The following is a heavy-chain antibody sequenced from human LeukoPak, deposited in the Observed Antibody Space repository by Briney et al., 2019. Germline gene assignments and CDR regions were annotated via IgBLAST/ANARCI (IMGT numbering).Heavy chain of an antibody. D-gene: IGHD6-6*01. Sequence: ASVKVSCKASGYTFTSYGISWVRQAPGQGLEWMGWISAYNGDTNYAQKLQGRVTMTTGTSTSTAYMELRSLRSDDTAVYYCARVRQIGYSSSSRAYYYYYGMDVWGQGTTVTVSS. J-gene: IGHJ6*02. CDR3: ARVRQIGYSSSSRAYYYYYGMDV. CDR2: ISAYNGDT. V-gene: IGHV1-18*01. CDR1: GYTFTSYG.